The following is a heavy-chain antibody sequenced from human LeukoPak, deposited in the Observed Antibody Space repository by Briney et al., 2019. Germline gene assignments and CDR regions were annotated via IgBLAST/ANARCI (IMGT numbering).Heavy chain of an antibody. Sequence: ASVKVSCKASGYTFTGNYMHWVRQAPGQGLEWMGWINPNSGGTNYAQKFQGRVTMTRDTSISTAYMELSRLRSDDTAVYYCARGTRWLQPYYFDYWGQGTLVTVSS. J-gene: IGHJ4*02. CDR1: GYTFTGNY. CDR2: INPNSGGT. CDR3: ARGTRWLQPYYFDY. V-gene: IGHV1-2*02. D-gene: IGHD5-24*01.